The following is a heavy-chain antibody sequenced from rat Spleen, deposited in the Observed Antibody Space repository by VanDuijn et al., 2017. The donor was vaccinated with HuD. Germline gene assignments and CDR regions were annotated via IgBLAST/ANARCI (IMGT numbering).Heavy chain of an antibody. CDR3: ARSMPGYNPYVRDA. J-gene: IGHJ4*01. Sequence: QVQLKESGPGLVQPSQTLSLTCTVSGFSLTIYHVSWVRQPPEKGLEWIAAISIGGSKYYKSALKSRLSISRDTSKSQVFLKMNSLQNEDPVMYVCARSMPGYNPYVRDAWGQGASVTVSS. D-gene: IGHD1-4*01. CDR1: GFSLTIYH. CDR2: ISIGGSK. V-gene: IGHV2-6*01.